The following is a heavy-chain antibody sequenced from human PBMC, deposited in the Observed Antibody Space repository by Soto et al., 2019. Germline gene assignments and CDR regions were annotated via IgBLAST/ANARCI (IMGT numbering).Heavy chain of an antibody. V-gene: IGHV4-31*03. CDR2: IYYSGST. J-gene: IGHJ4*02. CDR3: ARRAMVRGVIIFDY. D-gene: IGHD3-10*01. Sequence: TLSLTCTVSGGSISSGGYYWSWIRQHPGKGLEWIGYIYYSGSTYYNPSLKSRVTISVDTSKNQFSLKLSSVTAADTAVYYCARRAMVRGVIIFDYWGQGTLVTVSS. CDR1: GGSISSGGYY.